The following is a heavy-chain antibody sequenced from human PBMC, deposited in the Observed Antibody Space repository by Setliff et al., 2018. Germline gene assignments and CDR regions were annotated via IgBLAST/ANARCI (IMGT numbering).Heavy chain of an antibody. J-gene: IGHJ4*02. CDR1: GGSISSISYY. CDR3: ASCRYQVPYDY. D-gene: IGHD2-2*01. V-gene: IGHV4-39*01. Sequence: SETLSLTCTVPGGSISSISYYWGWIRQPPGKGLEWIGTLYDSGNTYYNPSLKSRVTISVDTSKNQFSLKLSSVTAADTAVYYCASCRYQVPYDYWGQGTLVTV. CDR2: LYDSGNT.